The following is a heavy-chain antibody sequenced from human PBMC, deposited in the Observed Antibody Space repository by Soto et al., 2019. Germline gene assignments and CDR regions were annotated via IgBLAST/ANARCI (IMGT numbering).Heavy chain of an antibody. J-gene: IGHJ4*02. Sequence: GGSLRLSCAASGFTFSDFDMTWVRQAPGKGLEWLSYISINSNHKEYGDSVKGRHTISRDNAKNSLYLQMNSLRADDTAVYYCVRGGGGGQFDYWGQGTLVTVSS. CDR1: GFTFSDFD. D-gene: IGHD2-21*01. CDR2: ISINSNHK. V-gene: IGHV3-11*06. CDR3: VRGGGGGQFDY.